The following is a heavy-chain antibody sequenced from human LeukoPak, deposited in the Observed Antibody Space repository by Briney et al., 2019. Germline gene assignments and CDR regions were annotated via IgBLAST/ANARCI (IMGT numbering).Heavy chain of an antibody. D-gene: IGHD3-10*01. V-gene: IGHV3-9*01. CDR2: ITWNSDTI. CDR3: ARDSWFGELFDY. J-gene: IGHJ4*02. CDR1: GFTFDDYV. Sequence: GGSLRLSCAASGFTFDDYVMHWVRQAPGKGLEWVSGITWNSDTIAYADSVKGRFTISRDNAKNSLYLQMNSLRADDTALYYCARDSWFGELFDYWGQGTLVTVSS.